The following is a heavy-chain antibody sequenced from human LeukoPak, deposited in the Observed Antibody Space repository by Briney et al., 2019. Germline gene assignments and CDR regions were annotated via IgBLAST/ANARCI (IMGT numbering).Heavy chain of an antibody. Sequence: ASVKVSCKASGYTFTSYGISWVRQAPGQGLEWMGWISAYNGNTNYAQKLQGRVTMTTDTSTSTAYMELSSLRAEDTAVYYCASNLGGDAFDIWGQGTMVTVSS. D-gene: IGHD3-16*01. CDR3: ASNLGGDAFDI. J-gene: IGHJ3*02. V-gene: IGHV1-18*01. CDR2: ISAYNGNT. CDR1: GYTFTSYG.